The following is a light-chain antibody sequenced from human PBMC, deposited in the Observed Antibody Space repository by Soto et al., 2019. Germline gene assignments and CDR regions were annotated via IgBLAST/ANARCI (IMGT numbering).Light chain of an antibody. Sequence: EIVLTQSPATLSLSPGERATLSCRASQSVSSYLAWYQQKPGQAPRLLIYDASNRATGIPARFSGSGSGTDVTLSISSLEPEDFAVYYCERRSNWPPWTFGQGTKVEIK. V-gene: IGKV3-11*01. J-gene: IGKJ1*01. CDR2: DAS. CDR3: ERRSNWPPWT. CDR1: QSVSSY.